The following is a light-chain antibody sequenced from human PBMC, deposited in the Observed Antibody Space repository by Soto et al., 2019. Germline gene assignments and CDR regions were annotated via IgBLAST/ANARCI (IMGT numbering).Light chain of an antibody. CDR3: HLYGSSPPRT. CDR1: QSVSSSY. V-gene: IGKV3-20*01. J-gene: IGKJ2*01. CDR2: GAS. Sequence: EIVLTQSPGTLSLSPGERATLSCRASQSVSSSYLAWYQQTPGQAPRLLIYGASSRATGIPDRFSGGGSGTDFTLTISRLEPEDFAVNYCHLYGSSPPRTFGQGNELEL.